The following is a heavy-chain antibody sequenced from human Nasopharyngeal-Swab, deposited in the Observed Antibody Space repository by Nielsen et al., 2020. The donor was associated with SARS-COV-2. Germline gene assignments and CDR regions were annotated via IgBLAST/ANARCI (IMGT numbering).Heavy chain of an antibody. J-gene: IGHJ5*02. V-gene: IGHV3-30*02. CDR2: IRYDGSNK. D-gene: IGHD1-26*01. CDR3: AKDSRSGSGSYSA. CDR1: GFTFSSYG. Sequence: GGSLRLSCAASGFTFSSYGMHWVRQAPGKGLEWVAFIRYDGSNKYYADSVKGRFTISRDNSKNTLYLQMNSLRAEGTAVYYCAKDSRSGSGSYSAWGQGTLVTVSS.